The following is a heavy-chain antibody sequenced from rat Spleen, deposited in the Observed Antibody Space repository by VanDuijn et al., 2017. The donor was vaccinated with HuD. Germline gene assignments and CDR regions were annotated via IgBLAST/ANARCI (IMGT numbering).Heavy chain of an antibody. CDR2: ISTGGGNT. D-gene: IGHD4-3*01. CDR1: GFTFSNYY. V-gene: IGHV5-25*01. J-gene: IGHJ3*01. Sequence: EVQLVESGGGLVQPGRSMKLSCAASGFTFSNYYMAWVRQAPTKGLEWVASISTGGGNTYYRDSVKGRFTISRDNAKSTLYLQMDSLRSEDTATYYCARRGDSGVYNWFGYWGQGTLVTVSS. CDR3: ARRGDSGVYNWFGY.